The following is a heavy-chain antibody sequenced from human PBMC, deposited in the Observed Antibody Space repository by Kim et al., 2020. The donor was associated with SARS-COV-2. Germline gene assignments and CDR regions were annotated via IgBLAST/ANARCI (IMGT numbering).Heavy chain of an antibody. CDR1: GFTFDDYA. J-gene: IGHJ4*02. CDR2: ISWNSGSI. V-gene: IGHV3-9*01. CDR3: AKARGGLVTAILDY. D-gene: IGHD2-21*02. Sequence: GGSLRLSCAASGFTFDDYAMHWVRQAPGKGLEWVSGISWNSGSIGYADSVKGRYTISRDNAKNSLYLQMNSLRAEDTALYYCAKARGGLVTAILDYWGQGTLVTVSS.